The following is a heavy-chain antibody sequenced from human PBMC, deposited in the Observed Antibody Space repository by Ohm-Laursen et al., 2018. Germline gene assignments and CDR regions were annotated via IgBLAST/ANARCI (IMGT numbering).Heavy chain of an antibody. CDR1: GDSISGYY. CDR3: ARGSKYYYESSDLGNWFDP. V-gene: IGHV4-59*08. J-gene: IGHJ5*02. CDR2: TYYTGTT. D-gene: IGHD3-22*01. Sequence: SETLSLTCTVSGDSISGYYWSWIRQPPGKGLELIGYTYYTGTTNYNPSHKGPVTISIDAPKNQFSLKLSSGTAADTAIYYCARGSKYYYESSDLGNWFDPWGQGTPVTVSS.